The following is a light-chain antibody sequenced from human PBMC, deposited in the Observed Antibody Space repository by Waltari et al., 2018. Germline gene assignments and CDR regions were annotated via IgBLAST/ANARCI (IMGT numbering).Light chain of an antibody. CDR1: SNDVGASNF. CDR3: SSFTDTHTLL. CDR2: DVT. J-gene: IGLJ2*01. Sequence: QSALTQPASVSGSPGQSITISCTGTSNDVGASNFVSWYQQPPGRAPQLMIYDVTARPSGISYRFSGSKSANTASLTISGLLPEDEAIYYCSSFTDTHTLLFGGGTTVTVL. V-gene: IGLV2-14*03.